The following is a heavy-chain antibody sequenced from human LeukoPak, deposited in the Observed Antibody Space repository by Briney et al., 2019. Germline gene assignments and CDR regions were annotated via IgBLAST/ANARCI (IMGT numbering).Heavy chain of an antibody. D-gene: IGHD2-2*01. V-gene: IGHV4-34*01. J-gene: IGHJ4*02. CDR3: ARGRRYCSSTSCYAFFDY. CDR2: INHSGST. Sequence: PSETLSLTCAVHGGSFSGYYWSWIRQPPGKGLEWIGEINHSGSTNYNPSLKSRVTISVDTSKNQFSLKLSSVTAADTAVYYCARGRRYCSSTSCYAFFDYWGQGTLVTVSS. CDR1: GGSFSGYY.